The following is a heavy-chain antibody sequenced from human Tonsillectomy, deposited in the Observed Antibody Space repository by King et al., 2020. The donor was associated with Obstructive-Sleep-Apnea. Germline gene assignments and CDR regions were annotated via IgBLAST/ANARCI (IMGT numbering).Heavy chain of an antibody. J-gene: IGHJ5*02. CDR3: ARVYPMDGSGSCYIWFDP. CDR2: IYYSGST. V-gene: IGHV4-59*01. D-gene: IGHD6-19*01. Sequence: QLQESGPRLVKPSETLSLTCTVSGGSISSYYWTWIRQPPGKGLEWIGYIYYSGSTNYNPSLKSRVTMSVDTPKNQFSLRLSSGTVADTAVYYGARVYPMDGSGSCYIWFDPWGQGSLVTVSA. CDR1: GGSISSYY.